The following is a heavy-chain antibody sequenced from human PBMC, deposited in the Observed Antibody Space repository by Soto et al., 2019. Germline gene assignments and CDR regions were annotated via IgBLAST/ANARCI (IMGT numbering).Heavy chain of an antibody. V-gene: IGHV4-39*07. CDR3: ASTYDYGDYEIGGFDY. CDR1: GGSISSSSYY. D-gene: IGHD4-17*01. Sequence: PSETLSLTCTVSGGSISSSSYYWGWIRQPPGKGLEWIGSIYYSGSTYYNPSLKSRVTISVDTSKNQFSLKLSSVTAADTAVYYCASTYDYGDYEIGGFDYWGQGTLVTVSS. CDR2: IYYSGST. J-gene: IGHJ4*02.